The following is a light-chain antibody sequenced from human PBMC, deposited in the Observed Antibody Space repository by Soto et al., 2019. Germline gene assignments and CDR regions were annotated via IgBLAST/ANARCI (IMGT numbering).Light chain of an antibody. Sequence: DIQMTQSPSTLSASVGDRVTITCRASQIIGSWLAWYQQKPGKAPKLLIYKASSLESGVPSRFSGRGSGTEFTLTISRLQPDDLGAYYCQQYNSDSTFGQGTKLEI. CDR2: KAS. J-gene: IGKJ2*01. CDR3: QQYNSDST. V-gene: IGKV1-5*03. CDR1: QIIGSW.